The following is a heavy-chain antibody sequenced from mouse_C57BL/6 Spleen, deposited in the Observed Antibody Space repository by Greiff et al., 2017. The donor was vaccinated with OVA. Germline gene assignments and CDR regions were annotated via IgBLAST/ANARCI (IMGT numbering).Heavy chain of an antibody. CDR3: AAALYYGSSYHGYFDV. V-gene: IGHV5-17*01. Sequence: EVQLVESGGGLVKPGGSLKLSCAASGFTFSDYGMHWVRQAPEKGLEWVAYISSGSSTNYYADTVKGRVTISRDNAKNTLFLQITSLRSEDTAMYYCAAALYYGSSYHGYFDVWGTGTTVTVSS. D-gene: IGHD1-1*01. CDR1: GFTFSDYG. J-gene: IGHJ1*03. CDR2: ISSGSSTN.